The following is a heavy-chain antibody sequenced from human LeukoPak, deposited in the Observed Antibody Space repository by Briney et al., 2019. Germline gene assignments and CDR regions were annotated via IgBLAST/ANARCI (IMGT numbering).Heavy chain of an antibody. D-gene: IGHD6-19*01. CDR3: ARAGDGYSSGWYVYY. CDR1: GGSISSGGYY. CDR2: IYHSGST. V-gene: IGHV4-30-2*01. Sequence: SETLSLTCTVSGGSISSGGYYWSWIRQPPGKGLEWIGYIYHSGSTYYNPSLKSRVTISVDRSKNQFSLKLSSVTAADTAVYYCARAGDGYSSGWYVYYWGQGTLVTVSS. J-gene: IGHJ4*02.